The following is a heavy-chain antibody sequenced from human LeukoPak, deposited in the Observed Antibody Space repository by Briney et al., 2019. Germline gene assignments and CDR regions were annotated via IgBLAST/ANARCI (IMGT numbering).Heavy chain of an antibody. D-gene: IGHD2-8*01. V-gene: IGHV4-34*01. J-gene: IGHJ4*02. Sequence: SETLSLTCAVYGGSFSGYYWSWIRQPPGKGLEWIGEINHSGSTNYNPSLKSRVTISVDTSKNQFSLKLSSVTAADTAVYYYARGRILYRYWGQGTLVTVSS. CDR1: GGSFSGYY. CDR2: INHSGST. CDR3: ARGRILYRY.